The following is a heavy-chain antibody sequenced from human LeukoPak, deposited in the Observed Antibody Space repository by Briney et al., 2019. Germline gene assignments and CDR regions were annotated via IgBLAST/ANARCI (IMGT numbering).Heavy chain of an antibody. CDR3: ASGDNYDRSGPYYFDY. V-gene: IGHV1-2*02. D-gene: IGHD3-22*01. CDR1: GYTFSGYY. CDR2: INPNSGGT. Sequence: LGASVKLSCKTSGYTFSGYYMHWVRQAPGQGLEWVGWINPNSGGTNYAQKFQGRVTMTRDTSISTAYMELSRLRSDDTAVYYCASGDNYDRSGPYYFDYWGQGTLVTVSS. J-gene: IGHJ4*02.